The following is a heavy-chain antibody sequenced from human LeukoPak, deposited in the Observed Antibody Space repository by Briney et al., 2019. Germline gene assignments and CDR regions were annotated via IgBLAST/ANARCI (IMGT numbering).Heavy chain of an antibody. J-gene: IGHJ4*02. V-gene: IGHV4-38-2*01. CDR3: ARAARYSGYDGLLKRYYFDY. CDR1: GYSISSGYY. Sequence: PSETLSLTCAVSGYSISSGYYWGWIRQPPGKGLEWIGSIYHSGSTYYNPSLKSRVTISVDTSKNQFSLKLSSVTAADTAVYYCARAARYSGYDGLLKRYYFDYWGQGTLVTASS. CDR2: IYHSGST. D-gene: IGHD5-12*01.